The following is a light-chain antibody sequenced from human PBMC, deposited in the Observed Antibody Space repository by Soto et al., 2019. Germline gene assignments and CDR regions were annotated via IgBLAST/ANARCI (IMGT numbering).Light chain of an antibody. J-gene: IGLJ1*01. CDR2: QVT. V-gene: IGLV2-14*01. CDR3: TSYTTSSYYF. CDR1: TRDIAGYNY. Sequence: QSVLPQPASVSGSLGQSITISCTGTTRDIAGYNYISWYQQLPGKAPKLMIYQVTIRPSGISNRFSASKSGNTPSLTISGLQAEDEADYYCTSYTTSSYYFIGTGTKVTV.